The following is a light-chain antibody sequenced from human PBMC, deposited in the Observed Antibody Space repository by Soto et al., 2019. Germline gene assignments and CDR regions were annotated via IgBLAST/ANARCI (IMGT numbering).Light chain of an antibody. CDR2: DAS. Sequence: DIQMTQSPSTLSASVGDRVTITCRASQSISSWLAWYQQKPGKAPKFLIYDASNLESGVPSRFSGSGSETEFTLTISSLQPDDFATYYCQQYNSYWTFGQGTKVEIK. J-gene: IGKJ1*01. V-gene: IGKV1-5*01. CDR3: QQYNSYWT. CDR1: QSISSW.